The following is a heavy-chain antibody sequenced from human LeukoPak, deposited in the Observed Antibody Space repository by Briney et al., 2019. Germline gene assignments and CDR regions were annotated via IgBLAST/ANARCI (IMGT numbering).Heavy chain of an antibody. D-gene: IGHD2-2*01. J-gene: IGHJ6*02. Sequence: GGSLRLSCAASGFTFSSYAMSWVRQAPGKGLEWVGRIKSKTDGGTTDYAAPVKGRFTISRDDSKNTLYLQMNSLKTEDTAVYYCTTDGVVVVPAATHYYYYGMDVWGQGTTVTVSS. V-gene: IGHV3-15*01. CDR2: IKSKTDGGTT. CDR3: TTDGVVVVPAATHYYYYGMDV. CDR1: GFTFSSYA.